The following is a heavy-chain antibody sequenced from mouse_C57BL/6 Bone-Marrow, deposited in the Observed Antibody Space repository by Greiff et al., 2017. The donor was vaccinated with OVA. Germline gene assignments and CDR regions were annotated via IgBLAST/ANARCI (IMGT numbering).Heavy chain of an antibody. CDR2: IVTENGEN. CDR3: TTSRY. V-gene: IGHV14-4*01. CDR1: GFNIKDDY. Sequence: EVQLQQSGAELVRPGASVKLSCTASGFNIKDDYMHWVKERPEQSLEWIGWIVTENGENEYASKFQGNATITADTYSKTVYLHLSSLISKDTAVYYCTTSRYWGRGATLTVFS. J-gene: IGHJ2*01.